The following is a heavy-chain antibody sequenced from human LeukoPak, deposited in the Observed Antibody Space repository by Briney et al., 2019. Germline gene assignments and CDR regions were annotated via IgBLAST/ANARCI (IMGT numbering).Heavy chain of an antibody. D-gene: IGHD3-9*01. CDR2: INSDGSST. CDR1: GFAFSSYW. Sequence: GGSLRLSCAASGFAFSSYWMHWVRQAPGKGLVWVSRINSDGSSTSYADSVKGRFTISRDNAKNTLYLQMNSLRAEDTAVYYCARDPGEGYDILTGYYPYYFDYWGQGTLVAVSS. V-gene: IGHV3-74*01. CDR3: ARDPGEGYDILTGYYPYYFDY. J-gene: IGHJ4*02.